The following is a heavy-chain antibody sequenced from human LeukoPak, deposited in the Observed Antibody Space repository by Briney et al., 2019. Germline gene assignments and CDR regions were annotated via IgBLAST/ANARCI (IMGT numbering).Heavy chain of an antibody. CDR1: GGSFSGYY. CDR3: ARGGPLSGDYVEDFDY. CDR2: INHSGST. V-gene: IGHV4-34*01. Sequence: SETLSLTCAVYGGSFSGYYWSWIRQPPGKGLEWIGEINHSGSTNYNPSLKSRVTISVDTSKNQFSLKLSSVTAADTAVYYCARGGPLSGDYVEDFDYWGQGTLVTVSS. J-gene: IGHJ4*02. D-gene: IGHD4-17*01.